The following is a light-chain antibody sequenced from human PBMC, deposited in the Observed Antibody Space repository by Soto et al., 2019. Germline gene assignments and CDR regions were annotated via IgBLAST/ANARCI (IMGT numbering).Light chain of an antibody. V-gene: IGKV3-15*01. CDR3: QHYNNWPPWT. CDR1: QSVSYN. CDR2: RAS. J-gene: IGKJ1*01. Sequence: EIVMTQSPATLSVSPGERATLSCRASQSVSYNLAWYQQKPGQPPRLLIYRASTRATGIPARFSGSGSGTEFTLTISSLQSEDFAVYYCQHYNNWPPWTFGQGTKVEIK.